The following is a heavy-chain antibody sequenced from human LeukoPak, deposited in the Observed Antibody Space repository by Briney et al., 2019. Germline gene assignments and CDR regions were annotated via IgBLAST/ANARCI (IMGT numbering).Heavy chain of an antibody. CDR2: IKQDGSEK. CDR3: AREGWNSCFDY. CDR1: GFTFSSYA. Sequence: GGSLRLSCAASGFTFSSYAMSWVRQAPGKGLEWVANIKQDGSEKYYVDSVKGRFTISRDNAKNSLYLQMNSLRAEDTAVYYCAREGWNSCFDYWGQGTLVTVSS. J-gene: IGHJ4*02. V-gene: IGHV3-7*01. D-gene: IGHD1-7*01.